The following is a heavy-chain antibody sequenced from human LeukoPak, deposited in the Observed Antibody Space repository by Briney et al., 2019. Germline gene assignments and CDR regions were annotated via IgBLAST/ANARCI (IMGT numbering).Heavy chain of an antibody. CDR3: AKDPSYYDSSGYYYPTAYFDY. J-gene: IGHJ4*02. Sequence: PGGSLRLSCAASGFTFSDYYMSWIRQAPGKGLEWVSYISSSGSTIYYADSVKGRFTISRDNAKNSLYLQMNSLRAEDTAVYYCAKDPSYYDSSGYYYPTAYFDYWGQGTLVTVSS. CDR2: ISSSGSTI. D-gene: IGHD3-22*01. CDR1: GFTFSDYY. V-gene: IGHV3-11*04.